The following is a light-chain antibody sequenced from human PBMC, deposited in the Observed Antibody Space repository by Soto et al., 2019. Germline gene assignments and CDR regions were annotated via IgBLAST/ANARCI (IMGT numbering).Light chain of an antibody. CDR3: CSSAGSFYV. CDR1: SSDVGGYNY. J-gene: IGLJ1*01. Sequence: QSALTQPRSVSGSPGQSVTISCTGTSSDVGGYNYVSWYQQHPGKAPKLMIYDVSKRPSGVPDRFSGSKSGNTASLTISGLQAEDEADYYCCSSAGSFYVFGTGTKVTV. CDR2: DVS. V-gene: IGLV2-11*01.